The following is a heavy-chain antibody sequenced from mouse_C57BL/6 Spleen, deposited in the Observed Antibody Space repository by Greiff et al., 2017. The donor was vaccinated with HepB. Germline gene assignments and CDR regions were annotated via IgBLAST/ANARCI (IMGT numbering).Heavy chain of an antibody. V-gene: IGHV2-5*01. Sequence: VQRVESGPGLVQPSQSLSITCTVSGFSLTSYGVHWVRQSPGKGLEWLGVIWRGGSTDYNAAFMSRLSITKDNSKSQVFFKMNSLQADDTAIYYCAKNLGTAQAPWFAYWGQGTLVTVSA. CDR1: GFSLTSYG. J-gene: IGHJ3*01. CDR3: AKNLGTAQAPWFAY. D-gene: IGHD3-2*02. CDR2: IWRGGST.